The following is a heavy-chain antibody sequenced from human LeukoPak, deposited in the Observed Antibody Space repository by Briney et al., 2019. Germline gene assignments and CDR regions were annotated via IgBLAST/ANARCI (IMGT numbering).Heavy chain of an antibody. CDR3: ARDLCSSTSCYRGYMDV. J-gene: IGHJ6*03. V-gene: IGHV4-39*07. Sequence: PSETLSLTCTVSGGSISSSSYYWGWIRQPPGKGLEWIGSIYYSGSTYYNPSLKSRVTISVDTSKNQFSLKLSSVTAADTAVYYCARDLCSSTSCYRGYMDVWGKGTTVTVSS. D-gene: IGHD2-2*02. CDR1: GGSISSSSYY. CDR2: IYYSGST.